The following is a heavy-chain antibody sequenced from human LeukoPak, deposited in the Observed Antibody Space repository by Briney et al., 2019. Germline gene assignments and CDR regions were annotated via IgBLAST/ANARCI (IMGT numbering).Heavy chain of an antibody. D-gene: IGHD6-13*01. CDR1: GGPISRSTYY. Sequence: SETLSLTCAVSGGPISRSTYYWGWIRQPPGKGLEWIGSIYYSGSTYYNPSLKSRVTVSVDTSKNQFSLKLSSVTAADTAVYYCASIAAAGNEWGQGTLVTVSS. CDR2: IYYSGST. CDR3: ASIAAAGNE. V-gene: IGHV4-39*01. J-gene: IGHJ4*02.